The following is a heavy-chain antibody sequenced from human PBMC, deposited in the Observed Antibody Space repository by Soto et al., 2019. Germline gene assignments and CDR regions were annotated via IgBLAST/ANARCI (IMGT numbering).Heavy chain of an antibody. V-gene: IGHV3-66*01. J-gene: IGHJ4*02. CDR2: IYSGGST. CDR1: GFTVSSNY. D-gene: IGHD2-15*01. Sequence: EVQLVESGGGLVQPGGSLRLSCAASGFTVSSNYMSWVRQAPGKGLEWVSVIYSGGSTYYADSVKGRFTISRDNSKNPLYLQMNSLRAEDTAVYYCARASGYCSGGSCHRVYYFDYWGQGTLVTVSS. CDR3: ARASGYCSGGSCHRVYYFDY.